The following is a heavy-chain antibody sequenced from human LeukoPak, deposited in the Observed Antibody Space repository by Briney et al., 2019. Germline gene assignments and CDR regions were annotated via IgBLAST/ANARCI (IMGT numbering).Heavy chain of an antibody. D-gene: IGHD2-2*03. CDR3: ARASYGYCSSTSCSYYYYMDV. Sequence: GGSLRLSCAASGFTFDDYAMHWVRQAPGKGLEWVSGISWNSGSMDYADSVKGRFTISRDNAKNSLYLQMNSLRAEDTALYYCARASYGYCSSTSCSYYYYMDVWGKGTTVTVSS. CDR1: GFTFDDYA. J-gene: IGHJ6*03. V-gene: IGHV3-9*01. CDR2: ISWNSGSM.